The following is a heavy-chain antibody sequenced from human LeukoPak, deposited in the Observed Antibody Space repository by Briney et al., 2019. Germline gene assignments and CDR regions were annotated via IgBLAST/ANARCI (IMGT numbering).Heavy chain of an antibody. Sequence: NPSETLSLTCTVSGGSISSYYWSWIRQPPGKGLEWIGYIYYSGSTNYNPSLKSRVTISVDTSKNQFSLKLSSVTAADTAVYYCARAGGITTANYYYYGMDVWGQGTTATVSS. CDR1: GGSISSYY. CDR3: ARAGGITTANYYYYGMDV. J-gene: IGHJ6*02. V-gene: IGHV4-59*01. CDR2: IYYSGST. D-gene: IGHD3-16*01.